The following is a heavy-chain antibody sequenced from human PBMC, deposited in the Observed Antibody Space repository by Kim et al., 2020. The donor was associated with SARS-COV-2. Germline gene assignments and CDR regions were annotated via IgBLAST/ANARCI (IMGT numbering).Heavy chain of an antibody. CDR3: ARGLAAAGKKYYFDY. J-gene: IGHJ4*02. D-gene: IGHD6-13*01. V-gene: IGHV4-59*09. Sequence: PHQSRVTISVDTSKNQFSLKLSSVTAADTAVYYCARGLAAAGKKYYFDYWGQGTLVTVSS.